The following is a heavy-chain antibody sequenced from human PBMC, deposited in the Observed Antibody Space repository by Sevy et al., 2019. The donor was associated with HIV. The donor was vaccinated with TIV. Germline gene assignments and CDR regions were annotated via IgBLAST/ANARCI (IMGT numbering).Heavy chain of an antibody. CDR3: TTSRKQWLVNFDY. J-gene: IGHJ4*02. Sequence: GGSLRLSCAASGFTFSNAWMSWVRQAPGKGLEWVGRIKSKTDGGITDYAAPVKGRFTISRDDSKNTLYLQMNSLKTEDTAVYYCTTSRKQWLVNFDYWGQGTLVTVSS. V-gene: IGHV3-15*01. CDR1: GFTFSNAW. CDR2: IKSKTDGGIT. D-gene: IGHD6-19*01.